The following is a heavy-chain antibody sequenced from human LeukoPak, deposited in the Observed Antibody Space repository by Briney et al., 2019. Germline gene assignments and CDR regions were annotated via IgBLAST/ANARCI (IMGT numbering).Heavy chain of an antibody. CDR1: GFTFSSYS. V-gene: IGHV3-21*04. CDR3: AKDLLSGGNCYSIFHY. J-gene: IGHJ4*02. CDR2: ISSSSSYI. D-gene: IGHD2-15*01. Sequence: PGGSLRLSCAASGFTFSSYSMNWVRQAPGKGLEWVSSISSSSSYIYYADSVKGRFTISRDNAKNSLYLQMNSLRAEDTAVHYCAKDLLSGGNCYSIFHYWGQGTLVTVSS.